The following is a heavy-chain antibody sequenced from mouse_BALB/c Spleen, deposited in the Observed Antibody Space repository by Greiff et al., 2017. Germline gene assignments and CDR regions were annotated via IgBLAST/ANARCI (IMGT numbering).Heavy chain of an antibody. CDR1: GFTFSSFG. CDR3: ARARDYYYAMDY. Sequence: DVKLVESGGGLVQPGGSRKLSCAASGFTFSSFGMHWVRQAPEKGLEWVAYISSGSSTIYYADTVKGRFTISRDNPKNTLFLQMTSLRSEDTAMYYCARARDYYYAMDYWGQGTSVTVSS. D-gene: IGHD3-3*01. J-gene: IGHJ4*01. V-gene: IGHV5-17*02. CDR2: ISSGSSTI.